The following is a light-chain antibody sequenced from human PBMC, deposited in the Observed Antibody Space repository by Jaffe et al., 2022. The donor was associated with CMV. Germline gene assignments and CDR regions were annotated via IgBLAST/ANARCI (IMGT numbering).Light chain of an antibody. CDR1: QSVSNW. Sequence: DIQMTQSPSTLSASVGDRVTITCRASQSVSNWLAWYQQKPGKAPKILIYKASSLESGVPSRFSGSGSGTEFTLTISSLQPDDFATYYCQQYNSYSSTFGPGTKVDIK. J-gene: IGKJ3*01. CDR2: KAS. V-gene: IGKV1-5*03. CDR3: QQYNSYSST.